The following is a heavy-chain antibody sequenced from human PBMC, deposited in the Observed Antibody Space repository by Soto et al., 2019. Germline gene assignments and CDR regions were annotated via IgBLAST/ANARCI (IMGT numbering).Heavy chain of an antibody. D-gene: IGHD1-26*01. CDR2: MKSNGAT. CDR3: TADLLPPEGPSYPIDY. Sequence: EVQLVESGGGLVTPGGSLRLSCVVSGFTFNNAWMNWVRQAPGKGLEWVGRMKSNGATDYAAFVKGRFTFSRDDSRGTLYLQMNSLETEDTAVYYCTADLLPPEGPSYPIDYWGQGTLVTVSS. V-gene: IGHV3-15*01. J-gene: IGHJ4*02. CDR1: GFTFNNAW.